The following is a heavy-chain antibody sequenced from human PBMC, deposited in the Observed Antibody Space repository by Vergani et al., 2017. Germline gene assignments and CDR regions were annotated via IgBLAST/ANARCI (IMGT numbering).Heavy chain of an antibody. Sequence: VQLLESGGSLKQPGGSVRLSCAASGFTFSTCGMHWVRQAPGKGLGWVAFIRFDGSNTYYGDSVNGRFIISRDNSKNTVDLRMNSLRTDDTAIYYCAKDRPTKMFRRAYGMDVWGQGTTVTVSS. CDR2: IRFDGSNT. D-gene: IGHD3-10*01. CDR3: AKDRPTKMFRRAYGMDV. J-gene: IGHJ6*02. CDR1: GFTFSTCG. V-gene: IGHV3-30*02.